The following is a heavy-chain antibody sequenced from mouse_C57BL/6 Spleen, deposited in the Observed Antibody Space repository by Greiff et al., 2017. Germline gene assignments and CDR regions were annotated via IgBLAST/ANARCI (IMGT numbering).Heavy chain of an antibody. V-gene: IGHV2-9-1*01. Sequence: VQLVASGPGLVAPSQSLSITCTVSGFSLTSYAISWFRQPPGTGLEWLCVLWAGGGTNYNSALKSRLSISKDNSKSQVFLKMNSLQTDDTARYYCARFLIFEYYFDYWGQGTTLTVSS. CDR3: ARFLIFEYYFDY. CDR2: LWAGGGT. J-gene: IGHJ2*01. CDR1: GFSLTSYA.